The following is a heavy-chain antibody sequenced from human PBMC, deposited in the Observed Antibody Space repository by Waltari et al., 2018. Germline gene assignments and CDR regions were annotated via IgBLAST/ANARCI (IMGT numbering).Heavy chain of an antibody. CDR3: AREQQLVLGRSGRFDP. CDR1: GGSLTGYY. D-gene: IGHD1-1*01. J-gene: IGHJ5*02. Sequence: QVRLQQWGAGLLKPSETLSLTCAVYGGSLTGYYWNWIRQSPGKGLEWIGEIDHSGGTNYSPSLKSRVAISIDKSKNQFSLKMTSVTAADTAVYYCAREQQLVLGRSGRFDPWGRGTPVTVSS. CDR2: IDHSGGT. V-gene: IGHV4-34*01.